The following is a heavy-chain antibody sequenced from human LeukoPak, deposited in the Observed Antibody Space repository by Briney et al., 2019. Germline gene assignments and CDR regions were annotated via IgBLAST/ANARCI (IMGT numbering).Heavy chain of an antibody. D-gene: IGHD1-14*01. CDR2: IYSGGST. CDR1: GFTFSSYW. V-gene: IGHV3-53*04. Sequence: GGSLRLSCAASGFTFSSYWMSWVRQAPGKGLEWVSVIYSGGSTYYADSVKGRFTISRHNSKNTLYLQMNSLRAEDTAVYYCARDSSNRGFDYWGQGTLVTVSS. CDR3: ARDSSNRGFDY. J-gene: IGHJ4*02.